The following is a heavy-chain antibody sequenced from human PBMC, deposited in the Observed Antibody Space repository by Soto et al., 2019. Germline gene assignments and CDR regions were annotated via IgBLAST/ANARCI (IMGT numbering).Heavy chain of an antibody. Sequence: GGSLRLSCAASGFNVSRNYMSWVRQAAGRGLEWVSVIYSGGSTYYADSVKGRFTISRDNSKNTLYLQMNSLRAEDTAVYYCARDSPRGHSGSPTSTWGQGTLVSVSS. CDR2: IYSGGST. CDR3: ARDSPRGHSGSPTST. V-gene: IGHV3-53*01. D-gene: IGHD5-12*01. CDR1: GFNVSRNY. J-gene: IGHJ5*02.